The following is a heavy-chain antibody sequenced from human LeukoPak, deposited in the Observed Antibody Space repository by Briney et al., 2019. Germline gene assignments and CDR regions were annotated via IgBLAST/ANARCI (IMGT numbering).Heavy chain of an antibody. CDR2: IYYSGST. D-gene: IGHD3-9*01. CDR1: GGSLSGFY. CDR3: ARGQYYDILTGYYPDHYYYYYYMDV. V-gene: IGHV4-59*01. J-gene: IGHJ6*03. Sequence: SETLSLTCAVYGGSLSGFYWSWIRQPPGKGLEWIGYIYYSGSTNYNPSLKSRVTISVDTSKNQFSLKLSSVTAADTAVYYCARGQYYDILTGYYPDHYYYYYYMDVWGKGTTVTISS.